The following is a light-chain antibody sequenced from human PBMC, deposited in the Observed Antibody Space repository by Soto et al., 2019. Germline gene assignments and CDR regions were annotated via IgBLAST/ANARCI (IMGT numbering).Light chain of an antibody. CDR1: QSVGSN. V-gene: IGKV3-15*01. CDR2: GAS. J-gene: IGKJ1*01. Sequence: EIVLKQSPGTVSLHQRERATLSCRASQSVGSNYLAWYQQKPGHTPRLLIYGASSRATGIPARCSGSGSGTEFTLTIAILQSEDFAVYYCQQYNSWPRTFGQGAKV. CDR3: QQYNSWPRT.